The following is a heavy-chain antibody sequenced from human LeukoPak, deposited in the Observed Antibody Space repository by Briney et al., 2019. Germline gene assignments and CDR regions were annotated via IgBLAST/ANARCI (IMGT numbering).Heavy chain of an antibody. V-gene: IGHV4-34*01. D-gene: IGHD3-10*01. Sequence: PSETLSLTCAVYGGSFSDYYWSWIRQPPGKGLEWIGEINHSGSTYYNPSLKSRVTISVDTSKNQFSLKLSSVTAADTAVYYCARHFARFNYYGSGSYPYYFDYWGQGTLVTVSS. CDR2: INHSGST. J-gene: IGHJ4*02. CDR3: ARHFARFNYYGSGSYPYYFDY. CDR1: GGSFSDYY.